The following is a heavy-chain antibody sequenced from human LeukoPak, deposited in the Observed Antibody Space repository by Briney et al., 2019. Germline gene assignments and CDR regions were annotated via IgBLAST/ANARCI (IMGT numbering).Heavy chain of an antibody. V-gene: IGHV5-51*01. J-gene: IGHJ4*02. Sequence: GESLKISCKGSGHTFTNYWIAWVRQMPGKGLEWMGTIYPGDSDTRYSSSFQGQVTISADKSISTAYLQWSSLKASDTAMYYCARRFGRTTDYWGQGTLVTVSS. CDR3: ARRFGRTTDY. CDR2: IYPGDSDT. D-gene: IGHD1-1*01. CDR1: GHTFTNYW.